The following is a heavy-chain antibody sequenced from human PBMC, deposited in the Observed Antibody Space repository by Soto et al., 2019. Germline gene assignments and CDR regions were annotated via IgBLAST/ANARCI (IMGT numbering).Heavy chain of an antibody. Sequence: PSETLSLTCTVSGGSISSSSYYWGWIRQPPGKGLEWIGSIYYSGSTYYNPSLKSPVTISVDTSKNRFSLKLSSVTAADTAVYYCARRVTAMVPYYYYYGMDVWGQGTTVTVAS. J-gene: IGHJ6*02. D-gene: IGHD5-18*01. CDR1: GGSISSSSYY. CDR3: ARRVTAMVPYYYYYGMDV. V-gene: IGHV4-39*01. CDR2: IYYSGST.